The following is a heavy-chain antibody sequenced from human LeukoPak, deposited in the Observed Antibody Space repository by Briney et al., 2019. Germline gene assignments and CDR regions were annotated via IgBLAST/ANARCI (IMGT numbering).Heavy chain of an antibody. CDR2: IYHSGST. Sequence: SQTLSLTCAVSGGSISSGGYSWSWIRQPPGKGLEWIGYIYHSGSTYYNPSLKSRVTISVDRSKNQFSLKLSSVTAADTAVYYRARGYCSGGSCYSGIDYWGQGTLVTVSS. CDR3: ARGYCSGGSCYSGIDY. CDR1: GGSISSGGYS. V-gene: IGHV4-30-2*01. J-gene: IGHJ4*02. D-gene: IGHD2-15*01.